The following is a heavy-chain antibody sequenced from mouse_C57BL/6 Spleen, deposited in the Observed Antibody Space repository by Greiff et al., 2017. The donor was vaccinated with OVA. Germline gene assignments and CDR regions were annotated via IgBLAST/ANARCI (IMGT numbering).Heavy chain of an antibody. D-gene: IGHD2-5*01. Sequence: QVHVKQSGAELVRPGASVTLSCKASGYTFTDYEMHWVKQTPVHGLEWIGAIDPETGGTAYNQKFKGKAILTADKSSSTAYMELRSLTSEDSAVYYCTSYSNYYFDYWGQGTTLTVSS. CDR1: GYTFTDYE. CDR3: TSYSNYYFDY. J-gene: IGHJ2*01. V-gene: IGHV1-15*01. CDR2: IDPETGGT.